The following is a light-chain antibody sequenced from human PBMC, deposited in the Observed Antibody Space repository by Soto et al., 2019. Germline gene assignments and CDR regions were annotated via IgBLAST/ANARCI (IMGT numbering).Light chain of an antibody. V-gene: IGLV1-40*01. J-gene: IGLJ1*01. Sequence: QSVLTQPPSVSEAPGQRVTISCTGSSSNIGAGYEAHWYQQVPGTAPKLLIYENSNRPSGAPARFSGSKSGTSASLAITGLQAKDEAEYYCQSYDSSLSGYVFGTGTKLTVL. CDR1: SSNIGAGYE. CDR2: ENS. CDR3: QSYDSSLSGYV.